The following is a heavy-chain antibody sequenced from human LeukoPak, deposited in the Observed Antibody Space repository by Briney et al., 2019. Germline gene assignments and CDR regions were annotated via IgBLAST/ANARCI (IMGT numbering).Heavy chain of an antibody. V-gene: IGHV1-18*01. CDR2: ISAYNGNT. D-gene: IGHD3-10*01. J-gene: IGHJ5*02. CDR1: GYTFTSYG. CDR3: ARRNYYGSGSYFPYPFDP. Sequence: ASVKVSCKASGYTFTSYGISWVRQAPGQGLEWMGWISAYNGNTNYAQKLQGRVTMTTDTSTSTAYMELRSLRSDDTAVYYCARRNYYGSGSYFPYPFDPWGQGTLVTVSS.